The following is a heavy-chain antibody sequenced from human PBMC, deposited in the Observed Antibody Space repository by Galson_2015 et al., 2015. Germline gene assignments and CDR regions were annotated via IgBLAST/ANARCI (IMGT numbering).Heavy chain of an antibody. V-gene: IGHV3-11*01. J-gene: IGHJ4*02. CDR3: ARQVAIYGLLDS. Sequence: DSVKGRFTIFRDNAKKTLYLQMNSLRAEDTAVYYCARQVAIYGLLDSWGQGALVTVSS. D-gene: IGHD4-17*01.